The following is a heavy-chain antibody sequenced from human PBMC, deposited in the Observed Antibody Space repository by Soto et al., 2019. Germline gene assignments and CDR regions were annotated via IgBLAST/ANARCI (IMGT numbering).Heavy chain of an antibody. Sequence: GGSLRLSCASSGFTFISYSMNWVRQAPGKGLEWVSSISSSSSYIYYADSVKGRFTISRDNAKNSLYLQMNSLRAEDTAVYYCARIVVVITTPRSDAFDIWGQGTMVTVSS. J-gene: IGHJ3*02. CDR2: ISSSSSYI. CDR1: GFTFISYS. V-gene: IGHV3-21*01. D-gene: IGHD3-22*01. CDR3: ARIVVVITTPRSDAFDI.